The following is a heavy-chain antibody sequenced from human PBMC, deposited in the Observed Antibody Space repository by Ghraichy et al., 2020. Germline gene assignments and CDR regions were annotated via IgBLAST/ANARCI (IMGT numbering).Heavy chain of an antibody. CDR3: ARLVPFTPPTIAAAGALLDY. J-gene: IGHJ4*02. Sequence: SETLSLTCAVSGFSISSSNWWSWVRQPPGKVLEWIGVIYHSGSTNYNPSLKSRVTISVDKSKNQFSLKLTSVTAADTAVYYCARLVPFTPPTIAAAGALLDYWGQGTLVTVSS. V-gene: IGHV4-4*02. CDR1: GFSISSSNW. CDR2: IYHSGST. D-gene: IGHD6-13*01.